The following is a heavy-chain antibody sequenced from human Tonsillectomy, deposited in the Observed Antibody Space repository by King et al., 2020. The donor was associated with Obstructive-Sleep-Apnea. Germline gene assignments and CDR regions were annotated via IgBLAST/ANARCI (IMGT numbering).Heavy chain of an antibody. CDR3: AKSQLWSYDAFDI. V-gene: IGHV3-23*04. J-gene: IGHJ3*02. Sequence: VQLVESGGGLVQPGGSLRLSCAASGFTFSSYAMSWVRQAPGKGLEWVSAISGGGGSTYYAESVKGRFTISRDNSKNTLYLQMNSLRAEDTAVYYCAKSQLWSYDAFDIWGQGTMVTVSS. CDR2: ISGGGGST. D-gene: IGHD5-18*01. CDR1: GFTFSSYA.